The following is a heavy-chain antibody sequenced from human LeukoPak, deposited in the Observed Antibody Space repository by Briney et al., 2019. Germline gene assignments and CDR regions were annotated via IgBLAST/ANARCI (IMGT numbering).Heavy chain of an antibody. CDR2: ISDTGSKT. V-gene: IGHV3-23*01. D-gene: IGHD7-27*01. Sequence: PGGSLRLSCAASGFIFTTYAMIWVRQAPGKGLEWVSTISDTGSKTYYADSVKGRFTISRDNSKNTLYVQMNSLRAEDTAVYYCAKDGEIWGQGTLVTVSS. CDR3: AKDGEI. CDR1: GFIFTTYA. J-gene: IGHJ4*02.